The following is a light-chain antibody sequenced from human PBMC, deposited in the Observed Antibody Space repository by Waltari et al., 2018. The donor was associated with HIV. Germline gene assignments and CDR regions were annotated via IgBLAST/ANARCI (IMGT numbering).Light chain of an antibody. CDR1: SLDIGLYDF. CDR3: NSHTLTRILL. Sequence: QSALTQPASMSGSPGQSITISCTGSSLDIGLYDFVSWYKHLPNTVPQRIIYGGNRRPLGSTSRFSDSKYGDVASLTISGLQAEDEADYYCNSHTLTRILLFGGGTRLTVL. CDR2: GGN. V-gene: IGLV2-14*01. J-gene: IGLJ3*02.